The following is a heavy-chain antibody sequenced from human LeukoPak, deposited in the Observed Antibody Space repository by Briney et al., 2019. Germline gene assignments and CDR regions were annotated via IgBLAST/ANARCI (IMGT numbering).Heavy chain of an antibody. CDR1: GFTFSDYN. Sequence: GGSLRLSCAASGFTFSDYNMNWVRQAPGKGLEWVSYITDSGNTIHYADTVKGRFTISRDNAKNSLYLQMNSLRAEDTAVYYCARSIGLTGGGVDVWGQGTTVTVSS. CDR3: ARSIGLTGGGVDV. D-gene: IGHD3-9*01. V-gene: IGHV3-11*01. J-gene: IGHJ6*02. CDR2: ITDSGNTI.